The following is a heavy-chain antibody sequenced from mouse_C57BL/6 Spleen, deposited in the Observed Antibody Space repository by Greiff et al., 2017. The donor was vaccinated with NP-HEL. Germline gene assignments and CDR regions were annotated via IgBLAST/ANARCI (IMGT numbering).Heavy chain of an antibody. J-gene: IGHJ2*01. V-gene: IGHV5-16*01. CDR3: ARAELGRGRYYFDY. CDR1: GFTFSDYY. Sequence: VQLKESEGGLVQPGSSMKLSCTASGFTFSDYYMAWVRQVPEKGLEWVANINYDGSSTYYLDSLKSRFIISRDNAKNILYLQMSSLKSEDTATYYCARAELGRGRYYFDYWGQGTTLTVSS. CDR2: INYDGSST. D-gene: IGHD4-1*01.